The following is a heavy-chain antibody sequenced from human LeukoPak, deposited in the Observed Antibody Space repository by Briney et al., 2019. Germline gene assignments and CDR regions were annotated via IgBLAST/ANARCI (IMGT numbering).Heavy chain of an antibody. Sequence: PSETLSLTCGVSGGSISSGDYYWSWIRQPPGKGLEWIGYIYYSGSTYYNPSLKSRVTISVDTSKNQFSLKLSSVTAADTAVYYCAREHYYYGSGSLMWFDPWGQGTLVTVSS. V-gene: IGHV4-30-4*08. CDR3: AREHYYYGSGSLMWFDP. CDR1: GGSISSGDYY. CDR2: IYYSGST. D-gene: IGHD3-10*01. J-gene: IGHJ5*02.